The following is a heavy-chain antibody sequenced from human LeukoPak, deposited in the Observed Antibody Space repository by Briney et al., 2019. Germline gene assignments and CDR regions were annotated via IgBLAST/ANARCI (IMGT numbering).Heavy chain of an antibody. Sequence: SETLSLTRAVYGGSFSGYYWSWIRRPPGKGLEWIGEINHSGSTNYNPSLKSRVTISVDTSKNQFSLKLSSVTAADTAVYYCARTRITIFGVVKFLGGGFDPWGQGTLVTVSS. J-gene: IGHJ5*02. D-gene: IGHD3-3*01. CDR3: ARTRITIFGVVKFLGGGFDP. CDR1: GGSFSGYY. V-gene: IGHV4-34*01. CDR2: INHSGST.